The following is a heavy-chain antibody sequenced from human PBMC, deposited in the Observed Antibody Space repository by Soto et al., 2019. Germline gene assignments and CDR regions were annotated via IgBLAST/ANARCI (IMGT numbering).Heavy chain of an antibody. V-gene: IGHV1-8*01. CDR3: GIVPTXIAAAXKKRNWFDP. CDR2: MNPNSGNT. J-gene: IGHJ5*02. CDR1: GYTFTSYD. Sequence: GXXVKVSCKASGYTFTSYDINWVRQATGQGLEWMGWMNPNSGNTGYAQKFQGRVTMTRNTSISTAYMELSSLRSEDTAVYYCGIVPTXIAAAXKKRNWFDPWGQGTLVTVSS. D-gene: IGHD6-13*01.